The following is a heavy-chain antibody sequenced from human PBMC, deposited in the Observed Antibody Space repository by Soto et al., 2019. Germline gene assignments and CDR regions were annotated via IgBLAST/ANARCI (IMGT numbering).Heavy chain of an antibody. D-gene: IGHD2-2*01. CDR2: ISFDGNNK. V-gene: IGHV3-30-3*01. CDR3: GRCTGTSCHLGADF. CDR1: GFTFSNYA. Sequence: QVQLVESGGGVVQPGRSLRLSCAASGFTFSNYALHWVRQAPGRGLEWVALISFDGNNKYYANSVKGRFTISRDNSKNTLYLQMNSLRAEDTSVYYCGRCTGTSCHLGADFWGQGTLVTVSS. J-gene: IGHJ4*02.